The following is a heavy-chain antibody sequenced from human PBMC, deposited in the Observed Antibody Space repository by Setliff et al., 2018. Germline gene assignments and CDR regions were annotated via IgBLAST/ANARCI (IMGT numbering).Heavy chain of an antibody. J-gene: IGHJ6*02. D-gene: IGHD2-15*01. Sequence: SETLSLTCAVSGYSISSGYYWGWIRLPPGKGLEWIGSIFHSGSTYYNPSLKSRVTISVDTSKNQFSLKLSSVTAADTAVYYCAREKTVYWYYGMDVWGQGTTVTVSS. CDR3: AREKTVYWYYGMDV. CDR1: GYSISSGYY. V-gene: IGHV4-38-2*02. CDR2: IFHSGST.